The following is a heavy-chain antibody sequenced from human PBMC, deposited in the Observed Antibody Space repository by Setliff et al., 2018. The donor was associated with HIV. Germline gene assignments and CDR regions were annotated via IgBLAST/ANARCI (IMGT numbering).Heavy chain of an antibody. CDR3: ARQLSNSFDY. D-gene: IGHD1-1*01. CDR1: GFSITSYA. CDR2: ISAGGNRT. Sequence: GGSLRLSCAASGFSITSYAMSWVRQAPGKGLEWVSGISAGGNRTNYVGSVRGRFTISKDTSKNTVYLQMSSLRADDTAVYYCARQLSNSFDYWGQGALVTVSS. J-gene: IGHJ4*02. V-gene: IGHV3-23*01.